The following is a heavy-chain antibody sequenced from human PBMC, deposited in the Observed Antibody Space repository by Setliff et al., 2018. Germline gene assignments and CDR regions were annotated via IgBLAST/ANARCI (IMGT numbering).Heavy chain of an antibody. CDR3: AREPTRTGGFYYLDV. Sequence: TSETLSLTCSVSGASISNYYWSWIRQPPGKGLEWIGYIYSSGSTNYNPSLKSRDAISRDTSTNQLSLELRSVTAADTAVYYCAREPTRTGGFYYLDVWGEGTTVTSP. CDR2: IYSSGST. CDR1: GASISNYY. J-gene: IGHJ6*03. V-gene: IGHV4-4*08. D-gene: IGHD2-2*01.